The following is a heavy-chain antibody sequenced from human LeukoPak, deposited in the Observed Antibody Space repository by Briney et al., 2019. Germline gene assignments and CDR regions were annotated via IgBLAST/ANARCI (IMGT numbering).Heavy chain of an antibody. Sequence: PGGSLRLSCAASGFTFSSYSMNWVRQFPGKGLEWIGEINHSGNINYNPSLKSRVTISLDTSKRQLSLEVSSVTAADTATYYCARTTYDRPRVVRDWSRGTVVTVSS. CDR3: ARTTYDRPRVVRD. V-gene: IGHV4-34*01. J-gene: IGHJ4*02. D-gene: IGHD5-12*01. CDR1: GFTFSSYS. CDR2: INHSGNI.